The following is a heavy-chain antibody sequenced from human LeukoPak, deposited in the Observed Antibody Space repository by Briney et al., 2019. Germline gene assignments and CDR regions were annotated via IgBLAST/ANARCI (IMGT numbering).Heavy chain of an antibody. CDR1: GGSFSGYC. CDR2: INHSGSS. V-gene: IGHV4-34*01. D-gene: IGHD5-24*01. CDR3: ARGQSSVATIRSDAPAAWYYFDY. Sequence: SETLSLTCAVYGGSFSGYCWSWIRQPPGKGLEWIGEINHSGSSNYDPSLKSRVTISVDTSKNRFSLKLSSVTAADTAVYYCARGQSSVATIRSDAPAAWYYFDYWGQGTLVTVSS. J-gene: IGHJ4*02.